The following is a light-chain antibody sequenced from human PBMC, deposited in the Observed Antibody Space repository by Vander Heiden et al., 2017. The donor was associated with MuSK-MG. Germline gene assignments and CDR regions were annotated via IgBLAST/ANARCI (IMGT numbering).Light chain of an antibody. CDR3: SSDTSSGSVV. CDR1: SSDVGAYNY. CDR2: DVT. J-gene: IGLJ2*01. Sequence: QSALTQPASVSGSPGQSITISCTGTSSDVGAYNYVSCYQQHPGNPPNLMIYDVTNRPAGVSNRFSGSKSGTTASLTISGLQAEDEADYYCSSDTSSGSVVFGGGTRLTVV. V-gene: IGLV2-14*01.